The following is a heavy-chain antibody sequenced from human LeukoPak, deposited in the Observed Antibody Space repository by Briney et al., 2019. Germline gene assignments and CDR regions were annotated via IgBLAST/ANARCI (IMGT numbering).Heavy chain of an antibody. CDR2: ISSSSSYT. CDR1: GFTFSTYS. Sequence: PGGSLRLSCAASGFTFSTYSMNWVRQAPGKGLEWVSSISSSSSYTYYADSVKGRFTISRDNAKNSLYPQMNSLRAEDTAVFYRAKSPEGYCSGGTCHLYFDYWGQGSLVTVSS. J-gene: IGHJ4*02. V-gene: IGHV3-21*01. CDR3: AKSPEGYCSGGTCHLYFDY. D-gene: IGHD2-15*01.